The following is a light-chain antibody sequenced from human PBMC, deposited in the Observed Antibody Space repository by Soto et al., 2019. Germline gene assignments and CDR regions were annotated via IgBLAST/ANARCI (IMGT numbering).Light chain of an antibody. CDR1: QSISIW. V-gene: IGKV1-5*01. J-gene: IGKJ1*01. CDR3: QQYNSYSRP. Sequence: DIPMPQSPSTLSESVGDRVTITCRASQSISIWLAWYQQKTGKAPKLLIYDASSLESGVTSRFSGSGSGTEFTLTIISMQPDVFAPYYCQQYNSYSRPFGQGTKVEIK. CDR2: DAS.